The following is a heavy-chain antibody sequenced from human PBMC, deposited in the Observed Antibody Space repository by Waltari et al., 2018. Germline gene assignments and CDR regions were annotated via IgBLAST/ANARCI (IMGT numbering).Heavy chain of an antibody. D-gene: IGHD6-13*01. CDR1: GGSISSYY. CDR3: ARAAAGTGLNWYFDL. CDR2: IYYSGST. Sequence: QVQLQESGPGLVKPSETLSLTCTVSGGSISSYYWSWIRQPPGKGLEWIGYIYYSGSTNYNPSLKSRVTISVDTSKNQFSLKLSSVTAADTAVYYCARAAAGTGLNWYFDLWGRGTLVTVSS. V-gene: IGHV4-59*01. J-gene: IGHJ2*01.